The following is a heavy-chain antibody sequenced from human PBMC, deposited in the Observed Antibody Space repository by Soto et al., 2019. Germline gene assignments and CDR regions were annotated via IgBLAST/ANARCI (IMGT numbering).Heavy chain of an antibody. Sequence: QVHLVESGGGMVQPGTSLRLSCTASGFTFNSLSLHWVRQRPDKGLEWVAVISFDGRVTYYADFVKGRFTVSRDNSKNTLSLQVNSLRAEDTAVYYCAREPYGDSQYFDYWGQGTLVTVSS. CDR2: ISFDGRVT. D-gene: IGHD2-21*02. J-gene: IGHJ4*02. V-gene: IGHV3-30*04. CDR1: GFTFNSLS. CDR3: AREPYGDSQYFDY.